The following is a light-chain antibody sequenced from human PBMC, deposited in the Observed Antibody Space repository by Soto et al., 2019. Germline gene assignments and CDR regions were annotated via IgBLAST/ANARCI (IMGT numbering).Light chain of an antibody. CDR3: QQYGGSPRVT. CDR1: QSVSSNY. CDR2: GAS. V-gene: IGKV3-20*01. J-gene: IGKJ4*01. Sequence: EIVLTQSPGTLSLSPGERATLSCRASQSVSSNYLARYQQKPGQAPRLLIYGASSRATGIPDRFSGSGSGTDFTLTISRLEPEDFAVYYCQQYGGSPRVTFGGGTKVEIK.